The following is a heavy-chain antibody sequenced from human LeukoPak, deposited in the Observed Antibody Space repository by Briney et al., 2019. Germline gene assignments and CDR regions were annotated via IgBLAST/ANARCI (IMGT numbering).Heavy chain of an antibody. D-gene: IGHD2-15*01. CDR1: GGSISSGDYY. CDR3: ARGVVVVAALDY. Sequence: PSQTLSLTCTVSGGSISSGDYYWSWIRQPPGKGLEWIGYIYYSGSTYYNPSLKSRVTISVDTSKNQFSLKLSSVTAADTAVYYCARGVVVVAALDYWGQGALVTVSS. J-gene: IGHJ4*02. V-gene: IGHV4-30-4*01. CDR2: IYYSGST.